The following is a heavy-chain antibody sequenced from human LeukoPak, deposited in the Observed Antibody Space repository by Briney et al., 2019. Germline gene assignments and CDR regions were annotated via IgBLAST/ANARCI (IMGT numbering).Heavy chain of an antibody. J-gene: IGHJ4*02. D-gene: IGHD6-19*01. V-gene: IGHV1-46*04. CDR1: EYIFSNSL. CDR3: VRENIAVPGPAFDY. CDR2: VNPSDTST. Sequence: ASVKVSCRASEYIFSNSLMHWVRQAPGQGLEWMGVVNPSDTSTTYAQSLQGRVTMTRDTSTSTVYMDLSGLRSEDTAMYYCVRENIAVPGPAFDYWGQGTLVTVPS.